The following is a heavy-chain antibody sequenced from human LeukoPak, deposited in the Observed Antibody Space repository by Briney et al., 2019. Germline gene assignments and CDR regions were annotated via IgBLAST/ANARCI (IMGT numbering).Heavy chain of an antibody. CDR2: ICTSGST. V-gene: IGHV4-4*07. CDR1: GGSISDYY. CDR3: ARGPPPDFDC. J-gene: IGHJ4*02. Sequence: SETLSLTCTASGGSISDYYWSWIRQPAGKGLEWIGRICTSGSTDYNPSLKSRVTMSVDTSKNQFSLKLSSVTAADTAVYYCARGPPPDFDCWGQGTLVTVSS.